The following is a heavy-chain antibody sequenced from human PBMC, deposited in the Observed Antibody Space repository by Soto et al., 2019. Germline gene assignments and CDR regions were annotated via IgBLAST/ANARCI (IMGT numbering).Heavy chain of an antibody. D-gene: IGHD1-7*01. J-gene: IGHJ4*02. Sequence: GGSLRLSCAASGFTFSSYSMNWVRQAPGKGLEWVSYISTSSSTMNYADSVQGRFTISRDNAKNSLYLQMNSLRDEDTAVYYCVRDLNYNFDYWGQGTLVTVSS. V-gene: IGHV3-48*02. CDR2: ISTSSSTM. CDR3: VRDLNYNFDY. CDR1: GFTFSSYS.